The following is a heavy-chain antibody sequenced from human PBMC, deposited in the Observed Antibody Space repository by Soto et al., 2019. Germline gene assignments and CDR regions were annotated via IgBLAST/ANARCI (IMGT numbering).Heavy chain of an antibody. V-gene: IGHV1-69*13. CDR2: IIPIFGTA. CDR1: GGTFSSYA. Sequence: GASVKVSCKASGGTFSSYAISWVRQAPGQGLEWMGGIIPIFGTANYAQKFQGRVTITADESTSTAYMELSSLRSEDTAVYYCARAPLLWFGESLNWFDPWGQGTLVTVSS. D-gene: IGHD3-10*01. CDR3: ARAPLLWFGESLNWFDP. J-gene: IGHJ5*02.